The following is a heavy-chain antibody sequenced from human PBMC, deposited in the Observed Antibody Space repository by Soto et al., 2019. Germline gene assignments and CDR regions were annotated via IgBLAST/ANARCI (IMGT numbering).Heavy chain of an antibody. D-gene: IGHD6-19*01. CDR3: ARAGKQWRFDY. V-gene: IGHV4-4*02. CDR2: IYHSGST. Sequence: QVQLQESGPGLVKPSGTLALTCAVSGGSISSSNWWSWVRQPPGKGLLWIGEIYHSGSTNYNPSLKRRVTISVDKSKNQLSLKLSYVTAADTAVYYCARAGKQWRFDYWGQGTLVTVSS. CDR1: GGSISSSNW. J-gene: IGHJ4*02.